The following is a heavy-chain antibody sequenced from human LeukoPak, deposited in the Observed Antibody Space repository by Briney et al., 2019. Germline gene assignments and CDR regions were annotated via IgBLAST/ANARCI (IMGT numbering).Heavy chain of an antibody. CDR1: XFTXRSHA. CDR2: IYENGGTT. J-gene: IGHJ4*02. D-gene: IGHD5-24*01. V-gene: IGHV3-23*01. CDR3: ARGAGYNYPYYFDY. Sequence: GSXXLXCXGXXFTXRSHAMSWVRQAPEKGLEFVXGIYENGGTTYYADSVKGRFSISRDNSKNTLYLQMNSLRAEDTAVYYCARGAGYNYPYYFDYWGQGTLVTVSS.